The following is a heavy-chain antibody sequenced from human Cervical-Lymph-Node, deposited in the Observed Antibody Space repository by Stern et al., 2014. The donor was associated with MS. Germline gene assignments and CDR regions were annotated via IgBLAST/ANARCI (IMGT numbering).Heavy chain of an antibody. D-gene: IGHD1-14*01. CDR3: TREATAHSGTFDF. V-gene: IGHV1-69*01. CDR2: IIPRYGAA. J-gene: IGHJ4*02. CDR1: GGSFSSYA. Sequence: VQLEESGAEMKKPGSSVKVSCKASGGSFSSYAVNWVRQAPGQGPEWMGGIIPRYGAANYAHKFQGRVTLIADESTSTAYMELISLTSEDTAVYYCTREATAHSGTFDFWGQGTLVTV.